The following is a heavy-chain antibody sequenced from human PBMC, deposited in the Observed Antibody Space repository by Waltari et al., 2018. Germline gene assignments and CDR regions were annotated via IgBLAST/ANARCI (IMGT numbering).Heavy chain of an antibody. Sequence: EVQLLLSGAAAKKPGASLKTSCKGSGDSFTSYWIGWVRQMPGKGLEWMGIIYPGDSDTRYSPSFQGQVTISADKSISTAYLQWSSLKASDTAMYYCARRITMVRGRGGPFDYWGQGTLVTVSS. CDR1: GDSFTSYW. V-gene: IGHV5-51*03. J-gene: IGHJ4*02. CDR3: ARRITMVRGRGGPFDY. CDR2: IYPGDSDT. D-gene: IGHD3-10*01.